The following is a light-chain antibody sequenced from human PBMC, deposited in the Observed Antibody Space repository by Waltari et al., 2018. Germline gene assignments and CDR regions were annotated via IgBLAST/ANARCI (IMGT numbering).Light chain of an antibody. Sequence: QSALTQPPSASGSPGQSITISCTRISTDVEGYDPVFWYQQHPGKAPRLLFYGVTKRPSVVPDRFSGAKSGNAASLGVSGLQAEDEADYYCSSYAGGSSLMFGGGTKLTVL. CDR3: SSYAGGSSLM. J-gene: IGLJ3*02. CDR2: GVT. CDR1: STDVEGYDP. V-gene: IGLV2-8*01.